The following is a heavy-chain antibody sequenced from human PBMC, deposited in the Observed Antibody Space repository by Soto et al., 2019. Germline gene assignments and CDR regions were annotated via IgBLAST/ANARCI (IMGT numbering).Heavy chain of an antibody. CDR1: RGSIGRYY. J-gene: IGHJ5*02. Sequence: TTETLSLTCTVSRGSIGRYYWSWIRHPPGKGLEWIGYIYYSGSTNYNPSLKSRVTISVDTSKNQFSLKLSSVTAADTAVYYCASAPRSWQGNDIWSWFDRWGHGTLVAVS. D-gene: IGHD3-3*01. V-gene: IGHV4-59*01. CDR3: ASAPRSWQGNDIWSWFDR. CDR2: IYYSGST.